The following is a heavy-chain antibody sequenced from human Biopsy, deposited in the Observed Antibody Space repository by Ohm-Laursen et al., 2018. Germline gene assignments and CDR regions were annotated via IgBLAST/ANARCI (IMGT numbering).Heavy chain of an antibody. CDR2: VYHSGTT. D-gene: IGHD5-24*01. CDR3: ARHDGNGPFALDS. V-gene: IGHV4-39*01. Sequence: WVRQAPGKGLEWIGSVYHSGTTYYSPSLKSRVTISVDTSKNQLSLKVTSVTAADTAAYYCARHDGNGPFALDSWGQGTLVTVSS. J-gene: IGHJ4*02.